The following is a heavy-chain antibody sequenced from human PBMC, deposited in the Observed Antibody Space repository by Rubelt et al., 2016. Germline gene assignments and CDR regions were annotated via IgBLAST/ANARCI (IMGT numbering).Heavy chain of an antibody. Sequence: QVQLVQSGAEVKKPGASVKVSCKASGYTFTSYAMHWVRQAPGQRLEWMGWLNAGNGNTNYSQKFQGRGTIARDTSARTAYMELGSLRSEDTAVYYCARSKDTAMVTDADWYFDLWGRGTLVTVSS. CDR1: GYTFTSYA. V-gene: IGHV1-3*01. D-gene: IGHD5-18*01. CDR2: LNAGNGNT. J-gene: IGHJ2*01. CDR3: ARSKDTAMVTDADWYFDL.